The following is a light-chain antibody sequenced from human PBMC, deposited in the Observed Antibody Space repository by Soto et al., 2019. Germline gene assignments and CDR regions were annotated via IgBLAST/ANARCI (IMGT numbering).Light chain of an antibody. CDR2: GAS. CDR1: QSVSSSY. V-gene: IGKV3-20*01. J-gene: IGKJ3*01. CDR3: QQYGSSLFT. Sequence: EIVLTQSPGTLSLSPGERATLSCRASQSVSSSYLAWYQQKPGQAPRLLIYGASSRATGIPDRFSGSGSGTDFTLTISRVEPEDFAVYYCQQYGSSLFTFGPGTKVYIK.